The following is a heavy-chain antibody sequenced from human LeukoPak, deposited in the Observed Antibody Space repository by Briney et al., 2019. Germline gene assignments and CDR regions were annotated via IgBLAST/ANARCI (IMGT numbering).Heavy chain of an antibody. CDR3: ARPATTVPYFDY. CDR2: IRSSGTYI. V-gene: IGHV3-21*01. D-gene: IGHD4-17*01. J-gene: IGHJ4*02. Sequence: PGGPLRLSCAASGFTFSSYSMNWVRQAPGKGLEWVSSIRSSGTYIYYADSVKGRFTISRDNAKNSLYLQMNSLRAEDTAVYYCARPATTVPYFDYWGQGTLVTVSS. CDR1: GFTFSSYS.